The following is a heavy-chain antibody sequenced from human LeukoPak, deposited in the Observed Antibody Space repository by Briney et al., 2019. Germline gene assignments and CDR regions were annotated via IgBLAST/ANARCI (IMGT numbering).Heavy chain of an antibody. Sequence: PGGSLRLSCAASGFSFSSYAMTWVRQTPGKGLEWVSVIGSDGGGIQYAAPVKGRFTISRDNSKNTLHLQMNSLRVEDTAVYYCAKYAPPTTVVTRFFDYWGQGALVIVSS. CDR3: AKYAPPTTVVTRFFDY. J-gene: IGHJ4*02. V-gene: IGHV3-23*01. CDR2: IGSDGGGI. D-gene: IGHD4-23*01. CDR1: GFSFSSYA.